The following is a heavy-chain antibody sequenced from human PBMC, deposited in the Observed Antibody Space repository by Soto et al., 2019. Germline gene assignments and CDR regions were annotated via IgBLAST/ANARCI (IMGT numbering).Heavy chain of an antibody. D-gene: IGHD6-19*01. CDR2: ISYDGSNK. Sequence: QVQLVESGGGVVQPGRSLRLSCAASGFTFSSYAMHWVRQAPGKGLEWVAVISYDGSNKYYADSVQGRFTISRDTSKNTLYLHMNSLRAEDTAVYYCARDLTHGGWTGQYYYGIDAWGEGTTDTVSS. V-gene: IGHV3-30-3*01. J-gene: IGHJ6*04. CDR1: GFTFSSYA. CDR3: ARDLTHGGWTGQYYYGIDA.